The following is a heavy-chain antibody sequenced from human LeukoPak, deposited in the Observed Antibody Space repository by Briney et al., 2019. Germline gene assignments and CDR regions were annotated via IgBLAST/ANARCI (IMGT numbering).Heavy chain of an antibody. CDR1: GYSISSGYY. J-gene: IGHJ4*02. CDR3: AQQSLRSPDY. Sequence: KPSETLSLTCAVSGYSISSGYYWGWIRQPPGKGLEWIGNIYHSGSTYYNPSLKSRVTISVDTSKNQFSLKLSPVTAADTAVYYCAQQSLRSPDYWGQGTLVTVSS. CDR2: IYHSGST. D-gene: IGHD3-16*01. V-gene: IGHV4-38-2*01.